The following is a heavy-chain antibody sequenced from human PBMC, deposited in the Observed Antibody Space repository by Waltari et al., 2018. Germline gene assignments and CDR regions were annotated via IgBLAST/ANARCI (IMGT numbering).Heavy chain of an antibody. J-gene: IGHJ4*02. D-gene: IGHD1-26*01. CDR2: IYYSGST. CDR3: ARLDSRSGSYYFDY. CDR1: GGSIRSSNYY. Sequence: QLQLQESGPGLVKPSETLSLTCTVSGGSIRSSNYYRGWIRQPPGKGLEWIGNIYYSGSTYYNPSLKSRVTIYIDTSKNQFSLKLSSVTAADTAVYFCARLDSRSGSYYFDYWGQGTLVTVSS. V-gene: IGHV4-39*01.